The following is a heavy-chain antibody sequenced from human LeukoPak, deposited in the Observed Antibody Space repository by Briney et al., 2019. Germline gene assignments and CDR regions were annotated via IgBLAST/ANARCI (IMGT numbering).Heavy chain of an antibody. J-gene: IGHJ4*02. Sequence: GGTLRLSCAASGFTFSSDWMHWVRQAAGHGLEWVSRINEDGSIITYADSVKGRFTISRDNAKNTLYLQMNSLRAEDTAVYYCVRDLILVWTPGDDFDYWGQGTLVTVSS. CDR1: GFTFSSDW. CDR3: VRDLILVWTPGDDFDY. D-gene: IGHD2-8*01. V-gene: IGHV3-74*01. CDR2: INEDGSII.